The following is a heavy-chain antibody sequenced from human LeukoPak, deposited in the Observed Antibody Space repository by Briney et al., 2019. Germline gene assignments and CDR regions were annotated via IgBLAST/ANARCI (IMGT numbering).Heavy chain of an antibody. D-gene: IGHD6-19*01. CDR1: GYTFTSYG. CDR3: ARGQAPSGWYNFDY. Sequence: SCKASGYTFTSYGISWVRQAPGKGLEWVSSISSSSYIYYADSVKGRFTISRDNAKNSLYLQMNSLRAEDTAVYYCARGQAPSGWYNFDYWGQGTLVTVSS. J-gene: IGHJ4*02. CDR2: ISSSSYI. V-gene: IGHV3-21*01.